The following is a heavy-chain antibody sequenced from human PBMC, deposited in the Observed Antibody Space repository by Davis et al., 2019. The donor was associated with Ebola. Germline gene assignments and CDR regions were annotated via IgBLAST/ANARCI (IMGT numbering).Heavy chain of an antibody. V-gene: IGHV1-69*06. Sequence: AASVKVSCKASVGTFSSYAISWLRQAPGQGLEWMGGIIPIFGTANYAQKFQGRVTITADKYTSTAYMELCSLRSEDTAVYYCARGGGTRITMDYYYGMDVWGQGTTVTVSS. CDR1: VGTFSSYA. CDR2: IIPIFGTA. D-gene: IGHD3-3*01. CDR3: ARGGGTRITMDYYYGMDV. J-gene: IGHJ6*02.